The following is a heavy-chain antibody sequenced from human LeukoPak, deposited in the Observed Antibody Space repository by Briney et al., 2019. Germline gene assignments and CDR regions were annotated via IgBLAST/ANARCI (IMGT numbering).Heavy chain of an antibody. D-gene: IGHD3-22*01. J-gene: IGHJ4*02. V-gene: IGHV3-9*01. CDR2: INWNSGSI. CDR3: AKGRHYSDSSGYSYFDY. Sequence: PGGSLRPSCAASGFTFDDYAMHWVRQAPGKGLEWVSGINWNSGSIGYADSVKGRLTISRDNARNSLYLQMNGLRAEDTALYYCAKGRHYSDSSGYSYFDYWGQGTLVTVSS. CDR1: GFTFDDYA.